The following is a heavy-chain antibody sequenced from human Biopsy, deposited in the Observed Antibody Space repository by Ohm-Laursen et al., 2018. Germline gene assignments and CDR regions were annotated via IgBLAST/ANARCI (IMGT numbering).Heavy chain of an antibody. Sequence: ASVKVSCKASGYTFISYDIDWVRQATGQGLEWMGWMNPNSGKTGYAQKFQGRVTMTTNTYVNTAYMELSSLTFEDTAVYYCAIEGGTYSKPFDYWGQGSQVIVSS. CDR3: AIEGGTYSKPFDY. D-gene: IGHD1-26*01. CDR1: GYTFISYD. CDR2: MNPNSGKT. V-gene: IGHV1-8*01. J-gene: IGHJ4*02.